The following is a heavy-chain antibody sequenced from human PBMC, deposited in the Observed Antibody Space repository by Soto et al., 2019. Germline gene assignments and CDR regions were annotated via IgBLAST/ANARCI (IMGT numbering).Heavy chain of an antibody. CDR3: AREHYPRAYYDILTGYYKDYYYYGMDV. V-gene: IGHV3-33*01. CDR1: GFTFSSYG. CDR2: IWYNGSNK. D-gene: IGHD3-9*01. Sequence: GGSLRLSCAASGFTFSSYGMHWVRQAPGKGLEWVAVIWYNGSNKYYADSVKGRFTISRDNSKNTLYLQMNSLRAEDTAVYYCAREHYPRAYYDILTGYYKDYYYYGMDVWGQGTTVTVSS. J-gene: IGHJ6*02.